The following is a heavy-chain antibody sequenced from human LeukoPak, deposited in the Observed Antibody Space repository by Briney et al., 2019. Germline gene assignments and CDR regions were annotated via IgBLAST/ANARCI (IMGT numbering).Heavy chain of an antibody. CDR3: ARDWYYYDSSHPGY. CDR2: IKQDGSEK. D-gene: IGHD3-22*01. J-gene: IGHJ4*02. CDR1: GFTFSSYW. V-gene: IGHV3-7*01. Sequence: GGSLRLSCAGSGFTFSSYWMSWVRQAPGKGLEWVANIKQDGSEKYYVDSVKGRFTISRDNAKNSLYLQMNSLRAEDTAVYYCARDWYYYDSSHPGYWGQGTLVTVSS.